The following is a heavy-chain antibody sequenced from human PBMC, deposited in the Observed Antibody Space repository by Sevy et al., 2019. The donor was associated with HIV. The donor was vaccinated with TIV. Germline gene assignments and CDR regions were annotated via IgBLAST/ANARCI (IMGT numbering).Heavy chain of an antibody. V-gene: IGHV4-59*01. J-gene: IGHJ4*02. Sequence: SETLSLTCAVSGGSINSFFWSWIRQSPGKGLEWIGYVYDSGNSEYNPSLRSRVTISVDTSKKQFSLKLSSVTAADTAVYYCARGGGIYYDSRVFHPQYYFDSWGQGTLVTVSS. CDR1: GGSINSFF. CDR3: ARGGGIYYDSRVFHPQYYFDS. CDR2: VYDSGNS. D-gene: IGHD3-10*01.